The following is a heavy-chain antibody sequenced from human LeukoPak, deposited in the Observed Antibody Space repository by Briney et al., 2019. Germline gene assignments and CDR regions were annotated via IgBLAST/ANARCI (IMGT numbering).Heavy chain of an antibody. D-gene: IGHD3-3*01. V-gene: IGHV3-7*01. CDR1: GFTFSSYW. CDR2: IKQDGSEK. J-gene: IGHJ4*02. Sequence: PGGSLRLSCAASGFTFSSYWMSWARQAPGKGLEWVANIKQDGSEKYYVDSVKGRFTISRDNAKNSLYLQMNSLRAEDTAVYYCARVDYDFWSGYYPTDYWGQGTLVTVSS. CDR3: ARVDYDFWSGYYPTDY.